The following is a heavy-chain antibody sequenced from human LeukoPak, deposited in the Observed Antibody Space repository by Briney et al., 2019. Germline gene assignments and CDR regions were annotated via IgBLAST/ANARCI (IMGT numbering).Heavy chain of an antibody. CDR2: INPSGGST. CDR1: GYTFTSYY. J-gene: IGHJ4*02. Sequence: ASVKVSCKASGYTFTSYYMHWVGQARGQGLEWMGIINPSGGSTSYAQKFQGRVTMTRDTSTSTVYMELSSLRSEDTAVYYCVKLSSRVSQTIDYWGQGTLVTVSS. D-gene: IGHD6-13*01. CDR3: VKLSSRVSQTIDY. V-gene: IGHV1-46*01.